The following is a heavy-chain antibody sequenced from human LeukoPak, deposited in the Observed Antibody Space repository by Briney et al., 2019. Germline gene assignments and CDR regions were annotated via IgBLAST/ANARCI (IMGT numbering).Heavy chain of an antibody. CDR3: SRNMGAKGYYYYYGMDV. Sequence: GGSLRLSCAASGFTFSSYEMNWVRQAPGNGLEWVSYISSSGSTIYYADSVKGRFTISRDNSKNSLYLQMNSLRAEDTAVYYCSRNMGAKGYYYYYGMDVWGQGTTVTVSS. J-gene: IGHJ6*02. D-gene: IGHD1-26*01. CDR2: ISSSGSTI. CDR1: GFTFSSYE. V-gene: IGHV3-48*03.